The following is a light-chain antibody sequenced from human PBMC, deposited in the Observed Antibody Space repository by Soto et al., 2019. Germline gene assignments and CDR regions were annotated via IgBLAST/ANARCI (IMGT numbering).Light chain of an antibody. Sequence: EIVLTQSPGTLSLSPGERATLSCRASQSVSSSYLAWYQHKPGQPPRLLIYGASSRATGIPCRFSGSGSGTDFTLTISRMEPEDFAVYYCQQYGTSPGTFGPGTKVDIK. CDR1: QSVSSSY. CDR2: GAS. CDR3: QQYGTSPGT. J-gene: IGKJ3*01. V-gene: IGKV3-20*01.